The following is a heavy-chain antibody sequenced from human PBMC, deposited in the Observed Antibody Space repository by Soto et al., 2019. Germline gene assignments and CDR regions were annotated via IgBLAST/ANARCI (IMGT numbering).Heavy chain of an antibody. CDR2: ISGSGRTI. CDR1: GITFSDY. Sequence: GGSLRLSCAASGITFSDYMSWVRQAPGKGLEWLSYISGSGRTIYSADSVKGRFTISRDNATNSRYLQMNSLRVEDTAVYYCARLPFPWGWFDPWGQGTLVTVSS. D-gene: IGHD3-16*01. V-gene: IGHV3-11*01. CDR3: ARLPFPWGWFDP. J-gene: IGHJ5*02.